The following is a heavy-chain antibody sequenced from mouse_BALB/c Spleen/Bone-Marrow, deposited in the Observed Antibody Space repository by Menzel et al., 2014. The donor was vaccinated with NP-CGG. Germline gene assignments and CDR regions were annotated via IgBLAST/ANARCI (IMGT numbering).Heavy chain of an antibody. J-gene: IGHJ2*01. Sequence: QVQLQQSGAELVRPGSSVKISCKSSGYVFSTYWINWVKQRPGQGLEWIGQIYPGDGDTDYNGKFKDKATLTADKSSNTAYMQLSSLTSEDSAVYFCARGGISVDYWGQGTTLTVSS. CDR1: GYVFSTYW. CDR3: ARGGISVDY. V-gene: IGHV1-80*01. CDR2: IYPGDGDT.